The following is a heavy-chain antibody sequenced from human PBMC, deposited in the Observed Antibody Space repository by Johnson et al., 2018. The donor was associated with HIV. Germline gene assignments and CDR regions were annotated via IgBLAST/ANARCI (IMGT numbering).Heavy chain of an antibody. Sequence: VQLVESGGGVVQPGRSLRLSCAASGFTFSSYAMHWVRQAPGKGLEWVAVISYDGSNKYYADSVKGRFTISRANSKNTLYLQMNSLRAEDTAVYYCAKQNSRWFADAFDIWGQGTMVTVSS. V-gene: IGHV3-30*04. J-gene: IGHJ3*02. CDR1: GFTFSSYA. D-gene: IGHD6-13*01. CDR3: AKQNSRWFADAFDI. CDR2: ISYDGSNK.